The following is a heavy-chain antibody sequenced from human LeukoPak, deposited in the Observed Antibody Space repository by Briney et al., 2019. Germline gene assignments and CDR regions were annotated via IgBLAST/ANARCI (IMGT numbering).Heavy chain of an antibody. Sequence: PSETLSLTCTVSGGFITSSSYYWDRIRQPPGKGQEWIGSIHYSGSTHYSPSLKSRVTISVDTPKNQFSLKLTSVTAADTAVYYCARRTAVGTIDYWGQGTLVTVSS. J-gene: IGHJ4*02. CDR2: IHYSGST. CDR3: ARRTAVGTIDY. CDR1: GGFITSSSYY. V-gene: IGHV4-39*01. D-gene: IGHD4-23*01.